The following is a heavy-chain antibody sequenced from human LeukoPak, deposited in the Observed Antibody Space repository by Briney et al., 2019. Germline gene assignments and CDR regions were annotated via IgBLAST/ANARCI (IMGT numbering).Heavy chain of an antibody. CDR3: ARGENSGSYFSYFDS. Sequence: PSETLSLTCAVYGGSFSGHYWTWTRQPPGKGLEWIGEIDHTGRSTYDPSLTSRVTISKDSSKNQFSLSLGSVIAADTAVYFCARGENSGSYFSYFDSWAQGTPVTVSS. J-gene: IGHJ5*01. CDR1: GGSFSGHY. CDR2: IDHTGRS. D-gene: IGHD3-10*01. V-gene: IGHV4-34*01.